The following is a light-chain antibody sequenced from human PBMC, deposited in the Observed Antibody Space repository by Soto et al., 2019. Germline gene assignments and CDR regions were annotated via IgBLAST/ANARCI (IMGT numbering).Light chain of an antibody. CDR1: SRDIGGYDY. Sequence: QSALTQPASVSGSPGQSITISCAGPSRDIGGYDYVSWYMQPPGKAPNIVIYAVNRHPSGISYRYSGSKSGHTASLTISGLQADYEADYYCNSYITSDTRDVVFGGGTKLTVL. CDR3: NSYITSDTRDVV. CDR2: AVN. J-gene: IGLJ2*01. V-gene: IGLV2-14*01.